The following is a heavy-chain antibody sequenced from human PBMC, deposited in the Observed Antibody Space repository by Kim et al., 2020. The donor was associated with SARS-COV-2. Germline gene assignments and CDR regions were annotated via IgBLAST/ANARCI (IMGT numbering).Heavy chain of an antibody. V-gene: IGHV3-30*04. D-gene: IGHD2-15*01. CDR2: ISYDGSNK. Sequence: GGSLRLSCAASGFTFSSYAMHWVRQAPGKGLEWVAVISYDGSNKYYADSVKGRFTISRDNSKNTLYLQMNSLRAEDTAVYYCARDGGGYCSGGSDYACYYYDGMDVWGQGTTVTVSS. J-gene: IGHJ6*02. CDR1: GFTFSSYA. CDR3: ARDGGGYCSGGSDYACYYYDGMDV.